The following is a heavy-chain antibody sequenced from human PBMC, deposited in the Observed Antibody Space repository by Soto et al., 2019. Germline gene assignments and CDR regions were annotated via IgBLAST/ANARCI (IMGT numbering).Heavy chain of an antibody. J-gene: IGHJ4*02. Sequence: QVQLQESGPRLVRPSETLSLTCTVSGGSISSYYWNWIRQPPGKALEWIGHIFYGGSTSYNPSLRSRVTISVDTSKNQFFLHLTSVTPADTSFYYCARGWRNKEVVGSPSQIDYWGQGALVPVSS. CDR2: IFYGGST. V-gene: IGHV4-59*01. CDR3: ARGWRNKEVVGSPSQIDY. D-gene: IGHD2-15*01. CDR1: GGSISSYY.